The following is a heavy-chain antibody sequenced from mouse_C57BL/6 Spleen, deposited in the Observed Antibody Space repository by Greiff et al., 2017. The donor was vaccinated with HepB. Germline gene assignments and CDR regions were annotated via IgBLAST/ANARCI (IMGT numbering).Heavy chain of an antibody. CDR2: INPGSGGT. CDR1: GYAFTNYL. V-gene: IGHV1-54*01. Sequence: QVQLQQSGAELVRPGTSVKVSCKASGYAFTNYLIEWVKQRPGQGLEWIGVINPGSGGTNYNEKFKGKATLTADKSSSTAYMQLSSLTSEDSAVYFCARSDGFNFAYWGQGTLVTVSA. D-gene: IGHD2-3*01. CDR3: ARSDGFNFAY. J-gene: IGHJ3*01.